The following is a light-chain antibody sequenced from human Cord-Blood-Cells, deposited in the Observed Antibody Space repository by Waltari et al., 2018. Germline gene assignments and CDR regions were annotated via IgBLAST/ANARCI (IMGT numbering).Light chain of an antibody. CDR3: QQYNNWPPLT. V-gene: IGKV3-15*01. CDR2: GAS. Sequence: EIVMTQSPATLSVSPGDRATLSCRASQSVSSNLAWYQQKPGQAPRLLIYGASTRAIGIPARFSGSGSGTEFTLTISSLQSEDFAVYYCQQYNNWPPLTFGGGTKVEIK. J-gene: IGKJ4*01. CDR1: QSVSSN.